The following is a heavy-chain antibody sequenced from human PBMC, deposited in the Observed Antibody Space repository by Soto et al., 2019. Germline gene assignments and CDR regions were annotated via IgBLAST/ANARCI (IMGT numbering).Heavy chain of an antibody. CDR1: GGSIISFA. J-gene: IGHJ6*02. V-gene: IGHV4-59*13. D-gene: IGHD3-9*01. Sequence: SSTXSLTGSVAGGSIISFAGILIRQPPGKGLEFIGSISHSGRSEYNPSPKNRIIVSVDVSKNQFSLHLKSMKVADTAVYYCARVAMATYSDIWRAATPHDMDVCGQRPTVTVSS. CDR3: ARVAMATYSDIWRAATPHDMDV. CDR2: ISHSGRS.